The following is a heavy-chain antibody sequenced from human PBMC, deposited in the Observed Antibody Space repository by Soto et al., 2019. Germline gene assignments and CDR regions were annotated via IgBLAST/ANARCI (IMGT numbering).Heavy chain of an antibody. CDR1: GGSISSSSYY. V-gene: IGHV4-39*01. Sequence: QLQLQESGPGLVKPSETLSLTCTVSGGSISSSSYYWGWIRQPPGKGLEWIGSIYYSGSTYYNPSLESRVTISVDTSKNQFCLKLSSVTAADTAVYYCACIFSGGYGYGFYYYGMDVWGQGTTVTVSS. J-gene: IGHJ6*02. CDR3: ACIFSGGYGYGFYYYGMDV. CDR2: IYYSGST. D-gene: IGHD5-18*01.